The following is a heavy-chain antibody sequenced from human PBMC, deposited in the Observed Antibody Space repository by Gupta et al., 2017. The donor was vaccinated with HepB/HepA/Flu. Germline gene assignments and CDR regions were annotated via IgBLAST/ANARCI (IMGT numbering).Heavy chain of an antibody. CDR3: ARRDSGSYHWYFDL. J-gene: IGHJ2*01. Sequence: QLQLQESGPGLVKPSETLSLTCTVSGGSISSSSYYWGWIRQPPGKGLEWIGSIYYSGSTYYNPSLKSRVTISVDTSKNQFSLKLSSVTAADTAVYYCARRDSGSYHWYFDLWGRGTLVTVSS. CDR2: IYYSGST. D-gene: IGHD1-26*01. CDR1: GGSISSSSYY. V-gene: IGHV4-39*01.